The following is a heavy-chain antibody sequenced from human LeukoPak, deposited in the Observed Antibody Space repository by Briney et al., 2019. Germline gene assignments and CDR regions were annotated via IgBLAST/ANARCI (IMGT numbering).Heavy chain of an antibody. D-gene: IGHD6-19*01. CDR1: DGSPSSDY. CDR2: IHSNGRT. CDR3: AKGAGWYGV. J-gene: IGHJ4*02. Sequence: PSETLSLTCTVSDGSPSSDYWSWIRQPPGKGLEWIAYIHSNGRTNYNPSLKSRVTISLDTSKNQFSLKLSSVTAADTAVYYCAKGAGWYGVWGQGALVTVSS. V-gene: IGHV4-59*01.